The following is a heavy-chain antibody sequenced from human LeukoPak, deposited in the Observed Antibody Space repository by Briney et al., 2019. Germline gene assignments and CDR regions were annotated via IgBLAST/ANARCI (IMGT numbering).Heavy chain of an antibody. V-gene: IGHV4-61*01. CDR3: ARQMGIEYSSSPPPLDY. CDR2: IYYSGST. CDR1: GGSISSGSYY. D-gene: IGHD6-6*01. Sequence: SQTLSLTCTVSGGSISSGSYYWSWIRQPPGKGLEWIGYIYYSGSTNYNPSLKSRVTISVDTSKNQFSLKLSSVTAEDTAVYYCARQMGIEYSSSPPPLDYWGQGTLVTVSS. J-gene: IGHJ4*02.